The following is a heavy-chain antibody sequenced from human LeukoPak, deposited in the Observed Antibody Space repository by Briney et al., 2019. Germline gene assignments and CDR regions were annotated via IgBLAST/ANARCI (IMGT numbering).Heavy chain of an antibody. J-gene: IGHJ4*02. CDR2: IYSGGTT. CDR3: ARRAGGYSHPYDY. CDR1: GFTVSGNY. V-gene: IGHV3-53*01. Sequence: SGGSLRLSCAVSGFTVSGNYMSWVRQAPGKGLEWVSLIYSGGTTYYAGSVKGRFTISRDNSKNTLYLQMNSLRAEDTAVYYCARRAGGYSHPYDYWGQGILVTVSS. D-gene: IGHD4-23*01.